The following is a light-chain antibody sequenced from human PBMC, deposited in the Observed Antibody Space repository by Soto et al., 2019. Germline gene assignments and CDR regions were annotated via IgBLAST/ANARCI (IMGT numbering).Light chain of an antibody. CDR3: QQLIDWPLT. V-gene: IGKV3-11*01. Sequence: EIVLTQSPATLSLSPGERATLSCRASQSVSSYLAWYQQKPGLSPRLLIYDASDRATGTPARFSGSGSGTDFTLTISSLEPEDFAVYYCQQLIDWPLTFGGGTNVEI. CDR1: QSVSSY. J-gene: IGKJ4*01. CDR2: DAS.